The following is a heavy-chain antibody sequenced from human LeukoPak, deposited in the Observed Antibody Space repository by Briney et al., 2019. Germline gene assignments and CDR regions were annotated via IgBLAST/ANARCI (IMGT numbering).Heavy chain of an antibody. CDR2: IKCKAEGETT. J-gene: IGHJ4*02. V-gene: IGHV3-15*01. D-gene: IGHD6-13*01. Sequence: GESLRLSCAASGFSFSIAWMSWVRQAPGKGLEWVGRIKCKAEGETTDYAEPVNGRFSVSRDASNNKLFLQVNSLHTEDSAVYYCATWGSSCRGCWGQGTLVTVSS. CDR1: GFSFSIAW. CDR3: ATWGSSCRGC.